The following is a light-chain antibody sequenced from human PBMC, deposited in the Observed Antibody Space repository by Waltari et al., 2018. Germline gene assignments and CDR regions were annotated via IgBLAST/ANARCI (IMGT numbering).Light chain of an antibody. CDR2: EVT. CDR3: CSYALSGAVV. Sequence: QSALTQPASVSGSPGQSITIPCTGTTSDVGYYNLLPWYQQHPGKAPKLMIYEVTKRPSGVSDRFSGSKSGHTASLTISGLQAEDEANYYCCSYALSGAVVFGGGTKLTVL. J-gene: IGLJ2*01. V-gene: IGLV2-23*02. CDR1: TSDVGYYNL.